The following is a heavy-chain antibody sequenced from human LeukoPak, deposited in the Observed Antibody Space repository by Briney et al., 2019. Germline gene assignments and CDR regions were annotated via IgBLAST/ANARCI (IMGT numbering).Heavy chain of an antibody. D-gene: IGHD2-2*01. V-gene: IGHV3-23*01. CDR3: AKDSWLAQLPFIFDY. CDR1: GFTFSNYV. Sequence: GGSQRLSCAASGFTFSNYVMSWVRQAPGKGLEWVSGISGSGGRTFYADSVKGRFSISRDNSKNTLSLQMNSLRADDTAVYYCAKDSWLAQLPFIFDYWGQGILVTVSS. J-gene: IGHJ4*02. CDR2: ISGSGGRT.